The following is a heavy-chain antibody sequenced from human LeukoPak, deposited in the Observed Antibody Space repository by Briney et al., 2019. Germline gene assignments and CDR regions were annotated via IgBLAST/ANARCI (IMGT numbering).Heavy chain of an antibody. CDR1: GGSFRGYY. CDR2: INHSGST. D-gene: IGHD4-17*01. Sequence: PSETLSLTCAVYGGSFRGYYWSWIRQPPGKGLEWIGEINHSGSTNYNPSLKSRVTISVDTSKNQFSLKLSSVTAADTAVYYCAALPHDYGAKNDAFDIWGQGTMVTVSS. V-gene: IGHV4-34*01. CDR3: AALPHDYGAKNDAFDI. J-gene: IGHJ3*02.